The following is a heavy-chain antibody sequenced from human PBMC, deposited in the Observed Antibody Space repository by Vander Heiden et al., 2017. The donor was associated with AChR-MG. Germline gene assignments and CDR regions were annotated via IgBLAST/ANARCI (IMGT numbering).Heavy chain of an antibody. D-gene: IGHD3-3*01. CDR2: INHSGST. CDR1: GWSFSGYY. V-gene: IGHV4-34*01. J-gene: IGHJ6*02. Sequence: QVQLQQWGAGLLKPSETLSLTCAVYGWSFSGYYWSWIRQPPGKGLEWIGEINHSGSTNYNPSLKSRVTISVDTSKNQFSLKLSSVTAADTAVYYCARNRFDDFWSGFYYYGMDVWGQGTTVTVSS. CDR3: ARNRFDDFWSGFYYYGMDV.